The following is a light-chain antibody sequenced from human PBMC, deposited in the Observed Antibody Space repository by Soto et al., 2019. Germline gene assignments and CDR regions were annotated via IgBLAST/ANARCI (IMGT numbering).Light chain of an antibody. CDR3: QQYGSSPPWT. CDR2: GAS. CDR1: QSVSSSY. J-gene: IGKJ1*01. V-gene: IGKV3-20*01. Sequence: EIVLTQSPGTLSLSPGERATLSSRASQSVSSSYLAWYQQKTGQAPRLLIYGASSRATGIPDRFSGSGSGTDFTLTISRLEPEDFAVYYCQQYGSSPPWTFGQGTKVEIK.